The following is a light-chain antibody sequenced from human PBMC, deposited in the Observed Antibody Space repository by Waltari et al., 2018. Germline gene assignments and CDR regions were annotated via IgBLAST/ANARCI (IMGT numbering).Light chain of an antibody. Sequence: QSALTQPASVSGSPGQSITISCTGTSSDVGGYNYVSWYQQHPGKAPKLMIYEVSHRPSGGSNRFSGSKSGNTASLTISGLQAEDEADYYCSSYTSSSTVVFGGGTKLTVL. CDR2: EVS. V-gene: IGLV2-14*01. CDR3: SSYTSSSTVV. J-gene: IGLJ2*01. CDR1: SSDVGGYNY.